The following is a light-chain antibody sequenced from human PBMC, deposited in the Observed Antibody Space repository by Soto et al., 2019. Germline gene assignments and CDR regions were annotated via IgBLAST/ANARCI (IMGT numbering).Light chain of an antibody. V-gene: IGKV1-27*01. CDR3: QKYNSLPPT. Sequence: DFPVTQSPSSLSASVGDRITITCRASQGIMNDLAWYQQKPGKPPSLLISSASTLESGVPARFSGSGFGTDFTLIISNLQPEDVATYYCQKYNSLPPTFGGGTNVEIK. CDR1: QGIMND. J-gene: IGKJ4*01. CDR2: SAS.